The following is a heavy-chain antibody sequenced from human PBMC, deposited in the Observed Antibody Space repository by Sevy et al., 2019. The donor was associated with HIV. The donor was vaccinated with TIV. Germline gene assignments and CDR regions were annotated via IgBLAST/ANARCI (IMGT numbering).Heavy chain of an antibody. CDR2: VNSDGSST. D-gene: IGHD4-17*01. CDR1: GFTFSTYR. V-gene: IGHV3-74*01. Sequence: GGSLRLSCAASGFTFSTYRMHWARQAPGKGLVWVSRVNSDGSSTIYADSVKGRFTISRVNANNTLKLQMNSLRAEDTAVYYCARTASMDYLIYYAMDVWGQGTTVTVSS. CDR3: ARTASMDYLIYYAMDV. J-gene: IGHJ6*02.